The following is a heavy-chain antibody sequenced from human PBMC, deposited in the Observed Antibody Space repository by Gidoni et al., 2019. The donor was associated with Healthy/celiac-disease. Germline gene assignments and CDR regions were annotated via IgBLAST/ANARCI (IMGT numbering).Heavy chain of an antibody. D-gene: IGHD3-3*01. CDR3: ATSPRKGDFWSGYSYGMDV. J-gene: IGHJ6*02. Sequence: EVQLLESGGGLVRPVGPLRLSCAASGFTFTSYAMRWARQAPGKGLEWFTAISGSGGSTYYADSLKSRFTIYRDNSKNTLYLQMNSLRAEDTAVYYCATSPRKGDFWSGYSYGMDVWGQGTTVTVSS. CDR1: GFTFTSYA. CDR2: ISGSGGST. V-gene: IGHV3-23*01.